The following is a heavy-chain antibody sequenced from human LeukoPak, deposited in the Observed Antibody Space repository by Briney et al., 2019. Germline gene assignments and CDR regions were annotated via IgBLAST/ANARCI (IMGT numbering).Heavy chain of an antibody. CDR1: GFTFSSYA. D-gene: IGHD5-24*01. V-gene: IGHV3-30-3*01. CDR3: ARDSGEMATTYVFDY. Sequence: PGRSLRLSCAASGFTFSSYAMHWVRQAPGKGLEWVAVISYDGSNKYYADSVKGRFTMSRDNSKNTLYLQMNSLRAEDTAVYYCARDSGEMATTYVFDYWGQGTLVTVSS. CDR2: ISYDGSNK. J-gene: IGHJ4*02.